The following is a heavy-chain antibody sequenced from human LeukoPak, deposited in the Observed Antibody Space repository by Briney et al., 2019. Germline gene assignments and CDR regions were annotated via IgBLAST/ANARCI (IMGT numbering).Heavy chain of an antibody. Sequence: GRSLTLSCAASGFSFSNYGMHWVRQAPGKGLEWVAVTSSDGINNYYTDSVQGRVNISRDNSRNTLYLQMNSLVVEDTALYYCAKDSYSSTLYVIHFWGQGTLVTVSS. J-gene: IGHJ4*02. D-gene: IGHD6-13*01. CDR1: GFSFSNYG. CDR3: AKDSYSSTLYVIHF. V-gene: IGHV3-30*18. CDR2: TSSDGINN.